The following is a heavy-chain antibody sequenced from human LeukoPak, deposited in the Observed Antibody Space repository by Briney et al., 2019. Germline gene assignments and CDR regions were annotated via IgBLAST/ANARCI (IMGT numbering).Heavy chain of an antibody. CDR1: GFSFSSYD. J-gene: IGHJ4*02. Sequence: GGSLRLSCAASGFSFSSYDMSWVRQAPGKGLEWVSAIRESGASTYYADSVKDRFTISRDNSRNMLYLQMSSLRAEDTAVYYCALTDGSGSYWLYWGQGTLVTVSA. D-gene: IGHD3-10*01. V-gene: IGHV3-23*01. CDR3: ALTDGSGSYWLY. CDR2: IRESGAST.